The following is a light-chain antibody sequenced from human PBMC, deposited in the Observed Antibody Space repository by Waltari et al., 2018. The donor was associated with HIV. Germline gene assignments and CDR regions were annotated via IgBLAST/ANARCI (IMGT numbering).Light chain of an antibody. J-gene: IGLJ2*01. CDR2: KNK. V-gene: IGLV1-47*01. CDR3: AAWDDRLNGVV. Sequence: LTQPPSASETPGQRVTISCSGSSSNIGSNFVYWYQQFPGTAPKLLIYKNKQRPSGVPDRFSGSKSGTSASLAISGLQSEDEADYYCAAWDDRLNGVVFGGGTKLTVL. CDR1: SSNIGSNF.